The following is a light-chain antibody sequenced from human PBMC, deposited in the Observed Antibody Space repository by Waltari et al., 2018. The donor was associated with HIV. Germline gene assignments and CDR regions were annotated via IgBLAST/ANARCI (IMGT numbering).Light chain of an antibody. CDR3: QQYYRTPLT. Sequence: IVLTQSPESLAVSLGDRATINCKASQNILYSSNNKNYLAWYQQQPGHPPKLLISWASNRKSGVPDRFSGSGSGTDFTLIINSLQAEDVAVYFCQQYYRTPLTFGGGTKVEIK. CDR1: QNILYSSNNKNY. J-gene: IGKJ4*01. CDR2: WAS. V-gene: IGKV4-1*01.